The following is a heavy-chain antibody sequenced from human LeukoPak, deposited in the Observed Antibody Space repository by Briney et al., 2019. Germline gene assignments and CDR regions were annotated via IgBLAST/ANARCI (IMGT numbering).Heavy chain of an antibody. CDR3: ASMQAAIASFDY. V-gene: IGHV4-39*01. CDR2: IFYSGST. CDR1: GGSISSSSYY. D-gene: IGHD2-2*02. J-gene: IGHJ4*02. Sequence: SETLSLACTVSGGSISSSSYYWGWIRQPPGKGLEWIGSIFYSGSTYYNPSLKSRVTISVDTSKSQFSLNLSSVTAADMAVYYCASMQAAIASFDYWGQGTLVTVSS.